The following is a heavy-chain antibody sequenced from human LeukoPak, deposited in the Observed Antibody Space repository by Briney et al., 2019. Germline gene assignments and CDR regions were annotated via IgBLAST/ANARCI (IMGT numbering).Heavy chain of an antibody. Sequence: ASVKVSCKASGYTFTNYYMHWVRQAPGQGLEWMGVINPSGGSTTYAQKFQGRVTMTRDTSTSTVYMELSFLRPEDTAVYYCARAGAVTYYDILTGANIALNWFDPWGQGTLVTVSS. CDR1: GYTFTNYY. D-gene: IGHD3-9*01. J-gene: IGHJ5*02. CDR3: ARAGAVTYYDILTGANIALNWFDP. CDR2: INPSGGST. V-gene: IGHV1-46*01.